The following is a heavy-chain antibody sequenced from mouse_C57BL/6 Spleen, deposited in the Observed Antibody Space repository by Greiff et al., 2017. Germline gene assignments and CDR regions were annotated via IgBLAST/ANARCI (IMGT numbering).Heavy chain of an antibody. CDR3: ARGGGLYDFYAMDY. V-gene: IGHV1-53*01. D-gene: IGHD2-3*01. CDR2: INPSNGGT. CDR1: GYTFTSYW. Sequence: QVQLQQPGTDLVKPGASVKLSCKASGYTFTSYWMHWVKQRPGQGLEWIGNINPSNGGTNYNEKFKRKATLTVDKSSSTAYMQLSSLKSEASAVYLCARGGGLYDFYAMDYWGQGTSVTVSS. J-gene: IGHJ4*01.